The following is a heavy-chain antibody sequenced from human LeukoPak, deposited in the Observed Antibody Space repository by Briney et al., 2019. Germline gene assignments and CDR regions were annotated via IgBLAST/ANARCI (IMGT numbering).Heavy chain of an antibody. Sequence: GGSLRLSCAASGFTFSSYWMSWVRQAPGKGLEWVANIKQDGSEKYYVDSVKGRFTISRDNSKNTLFLQMNSLRAEDTAVYYCAKDRLYSSSFGEFDYWAREPWSPSPQ. J-gene: IGHJ4*02. V-gene: IGHV3-7*03. CDR2: IKQDGSEK. D-gene: IGHD6-6*01. CDR1: GFTFSSYW. CDR3: AKDRLYSSSFGEFDY.